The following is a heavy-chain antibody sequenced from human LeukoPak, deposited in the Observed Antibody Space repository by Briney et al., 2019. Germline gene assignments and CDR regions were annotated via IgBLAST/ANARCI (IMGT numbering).Heavy chain of an antibody. V-gene: IGHV3-23*01. CDR2: IIGRGGST. J-gene: IGHJ5*02. CDR1: GFTFSRYA. Sequence: GRTLRLSCAASGFTFSRYAMNWVRQAPGKGLEWGSAIIGRGGSTYYADSVTGRFTNSRYNCKSLLYLQMNNLRAEDTAVYYCAKDRDDALENSFDPWGQGTLVTVSS. D-gene: IGHD2-2*01. CDR3: AKDRDDALENSFDP.